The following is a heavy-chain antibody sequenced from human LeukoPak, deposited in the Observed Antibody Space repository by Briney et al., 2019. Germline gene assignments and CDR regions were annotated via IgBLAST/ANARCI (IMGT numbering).Heavy chain of an antibody. CDR1: GYTFTSYA. CDR2: XNAGNGNT. J-gene: IGHJ6*02. V-gene: IGHV1-3*01. D-gene: IGHD6-19*01. Sequence: ASVKVSCKASGYTFTSYAMHWVRQAPGQRLEWMXXXNAGNGNTKYSXKFQGRVTITRDTSASTAYMELSSLRSEDPAVYYCATVAGNPAHYGMDVWGQGTTVTVSS. CDR3: ATVAGNPAHYGMDV.